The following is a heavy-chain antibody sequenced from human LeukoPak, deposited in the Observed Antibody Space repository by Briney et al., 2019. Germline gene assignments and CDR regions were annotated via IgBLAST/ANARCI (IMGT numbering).Heavy chain of an antibody. D-gene: IGHD5-24*01. CDR1: GFTFSSYW. J-gene: IGHJ6*02. V-gene: IGHV3-7*01. CDR3: AREGVEMATIVYYYCYGMDV. Sequence: PGGSLRLSCAASGFTFSSYWMSWVRQAPXXXXEWVANIKXXGSEKYYVDSVKGRFTISRDNAKNSLYLQMNSLRAEDTAVYYCAREGVEMATIVYYYCYGMDVWGQGTTVTVSS. CDR2: IKXXGSEK.